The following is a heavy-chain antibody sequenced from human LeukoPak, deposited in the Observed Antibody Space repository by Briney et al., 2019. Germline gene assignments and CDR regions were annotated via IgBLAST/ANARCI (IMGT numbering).Heavy chain of an antibody. J-gene: IGHJ4*02. CDR3: ARRRYSGSSQHFDY. CDR1: GFTFGDYA. V-gene: IGHV3-7*01. D-gene: IGHD1-26*01. CDR2: IKQDGSEK. Sequence: GGSLRLSCTASGFTFGDYATSWVRQAPGKGLEWVANIKQDGSEKYYVDSVKGRFTISRDNAKNSLYLQMNSLRAEDTAVYYCARRRYSGSSQHFDYWGQGTLVTVSS.